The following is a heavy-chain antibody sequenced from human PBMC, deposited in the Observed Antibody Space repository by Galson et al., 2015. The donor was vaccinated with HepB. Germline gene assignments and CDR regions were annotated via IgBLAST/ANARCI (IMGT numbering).Heavy chain of an antibody. Sequence: SLRLSCAASGFTFSSYWMHWVRQAPGKGLVWVSRINSDGSSTSYADSVKGRFTISRDNAKNTLYLQMNSLRAEDTAVYYCARDSRGVQWGYSSSPSDYWGQGTLVTVSS. CDR3: ARDSRGVQWGYSSSPSDY. CDR2: INSDGSST. CDR1: GFTFSSYW. D-gene: IGHD6-13*01. V-gene: IGHV3-74*01. J-gene: IGHJ4*02.